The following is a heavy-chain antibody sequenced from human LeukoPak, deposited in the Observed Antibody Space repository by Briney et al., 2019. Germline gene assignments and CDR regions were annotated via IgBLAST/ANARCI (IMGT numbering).Heavy chain of an antibody. CDR2: IKQDGSEK. CDR1: GFSFGDYA. D-gene: IGHD6-13*01. CDR3: AKGCVSTNCQATRWFDP. Sequence: PGGSLRLSCTGSGFSFGDYAMAWFRQAPGKGLEWVANIKQDGSEKYYVDSVKGRFTISRDNAKNSLYLQMNSLRAEDTAVYYCAKGCVSTNCQATRWFDPWGQGTLVTVSS. V-gene: IGHV3-7*03. J-gene: IGHJ5*02.